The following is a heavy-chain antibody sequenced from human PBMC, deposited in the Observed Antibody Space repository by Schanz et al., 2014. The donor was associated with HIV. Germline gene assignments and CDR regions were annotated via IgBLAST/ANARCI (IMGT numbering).Heavy chain of an antibody. D-gene: IGHD3-9*01. CDR2: IRGSGGDT. CDR1: GFSFSNYW. Sequence: EVRLLESGGGLVQPGGSLRLSCAASGFSFSNYWMYWVRQAPGKGLVWVSTIRGSGGDTYYADFVEGRFTISRDNSKNTLYLQMHSLRAEDTAVYYCAKSSGWLYAHFDYWGQGTLVTVSS. V-gene: IGHV3-23*01. CDR3: AKSSGWLYAHFDY. J-gene: IGHJ4*02.